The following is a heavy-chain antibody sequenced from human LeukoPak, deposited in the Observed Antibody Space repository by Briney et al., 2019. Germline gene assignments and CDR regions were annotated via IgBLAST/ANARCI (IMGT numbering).Heavy chain of an antibody. CDR1: GFSISNDW. CDR2: VKSRSAGETT. Sequence: GGSLRLSCAASGFSISNDWMSWVRQAPGKGLEWVARVKSRSAGETTDYAAPVKGRFTISRDDSKNTLYLQMNSLKTEDTAVYYCTLIQGWGSGSYYRDFWGQGSLVSVSS. D-gene: IGHD3-10*01. CDR3: TLIQGWGSGSYYRDF. V-gene: IGHV3-15*01. J-gene: IGHJ4*02.